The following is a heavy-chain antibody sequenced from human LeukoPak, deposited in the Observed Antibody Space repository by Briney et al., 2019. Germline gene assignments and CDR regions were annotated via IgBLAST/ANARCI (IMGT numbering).Heavy chain of an antibody. Sequence: GGSLRLSCAPSGSTLTNYAMHRVRQPAGEGLEWVSALGTAGDTFYPGSVKGRFSISRDNAKKSLFLQMNSLRVEDTAIYYCARQSTPHGNFDYWGQGTLVTVYS. D-gene: IGHD5-24*01. J-gene: IGHJ4*02. CDR1: GSTLTNYA. CDR3: ARQSTPHGNFDY. CDR2: LGTAGDT. V-gene: IGHV3-13*01.